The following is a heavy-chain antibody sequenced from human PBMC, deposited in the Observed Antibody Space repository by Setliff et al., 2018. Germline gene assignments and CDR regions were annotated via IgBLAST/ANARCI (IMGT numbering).Heavy chain of an antibody. CDR3: ARSPANGGHDAFDI. CDR2: IYSDGNTT. Sequence: GGSLRLSCAASGFTFSNYWMHWVRQAPGEGLVWVSRIYSDGNTTNYADSVKGRLTISRDNAWDSLYLQMNSLGAEDTAVYYCARSPANGGHDAFDIWGRGTMVTVSS. V-gene: IGHV3-74*01. J-gene: IGHJ3*02. CDR1: GFTFSNYW. D-gene: IGHD6-25*01.